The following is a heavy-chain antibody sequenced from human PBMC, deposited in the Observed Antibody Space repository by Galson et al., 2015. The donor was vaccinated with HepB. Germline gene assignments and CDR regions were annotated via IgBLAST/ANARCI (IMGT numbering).Heavy chain of an antibody. D-gene: IGHD2-2*02. CDR2: ISYDGNDK. V-gene: IGHV3-30*18. CDR3: AKDVGCSSTSCYSPNVFDV. J-gene: IGHJ3*01. Sequence: SLRLSCASSGFTLSNYGMHWVRQAPGKGLEWVAVISYDGNDKYYADSVKGRFTFTRDNSKNTVYLQMNSLRVEDTGVYYCAKDVGCSSTSCYSPNVFDVWGQGTMVSVSS. CDR1: GFTLSNYG.